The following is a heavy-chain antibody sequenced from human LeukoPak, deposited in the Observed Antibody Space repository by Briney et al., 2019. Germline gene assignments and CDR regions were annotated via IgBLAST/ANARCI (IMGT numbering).Heavy chain of an antibody. V-gene: IGHV1-18*01. J-gene: IGHJ4*02. D-gene: IGHD4-23*01. CDR2: ISAYNGNT. CDR3: ASTTVVTLFMSGYYFDY. Sequence: ASVKVSCKASGYTFTSYGISWMRQAPGQGLEWMGWISAYNGNTNYAQKLQGRVTMTTDTSTSTAYMELRSLRSDDTAVYYCASTTVVTLFMSGYYFDYWGQGTLVTVSS. CDR1: GYTFTSYG.